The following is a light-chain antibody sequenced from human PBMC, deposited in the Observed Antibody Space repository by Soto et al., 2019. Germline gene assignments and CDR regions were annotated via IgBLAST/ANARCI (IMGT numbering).Light chain of an antibody. CDR3: QRPWT. J-gene: IGKJ1*01. V-gene: IGKV3-20*01. CDR2: GAS. CDR1: QSVSSSY. Sequence: EIVLTQSPGTLSLSPGERATLSCRASQSVSSSYLAWYQQKPGQAPRLLIYGASSRATGIPGRFSGSGSGTDITLTISSMEPKDIAVYYCQRPWTFGQGTKVALK.